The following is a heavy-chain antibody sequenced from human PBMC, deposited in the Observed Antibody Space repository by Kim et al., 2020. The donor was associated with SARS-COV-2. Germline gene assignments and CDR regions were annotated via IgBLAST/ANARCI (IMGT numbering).Heavy chain of an antibody. D-gene: IGHD2-8*02. CDR3: ARGPPRWYWSRPTYNWFDP. Sequence: ASVKVSCKASGYTFTSYAMHWVRQAPGQRLEWMGWINAGNGNTKYSQKFQGRVTITRDTSASTAYMELSSLRSEDTAVYYCARGPPRWYWSRPTYNWFDPWGQGTLVTVSS. J-gene: IGHJ5*02. CDR1: GYTFTSYA. CDR2: INAGNGNT. V-gene: IGHV1-3*01.